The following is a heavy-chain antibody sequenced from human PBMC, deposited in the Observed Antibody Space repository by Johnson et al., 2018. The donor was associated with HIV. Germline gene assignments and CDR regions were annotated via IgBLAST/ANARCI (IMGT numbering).Heavy chain of an antibody. Sequence: VQLVESGGGVVQPGRSLRLSCAASGFTVSSYYMTWVRQPPGKGLEWVSVIFSGGDTYFAESVKGRFTISRDNSKNTLYLQMNSLRAEDTAVYYCARACRDGYTCDVFDIWGQGTMVTVSS. CDR2: IFSGGDT. D-gene: IGHD5-24*01. CDR1: GFTVSSYY. J-gene: IGHJ3*02. V-gene: IGHV3-66*01. CDR3: ARACRDGYTCDVFDI.